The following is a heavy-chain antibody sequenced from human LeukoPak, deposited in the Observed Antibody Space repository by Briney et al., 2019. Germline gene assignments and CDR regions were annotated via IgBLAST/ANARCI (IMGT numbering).Heavy chain of an antibody. J-gene: IGHJ4*02. CDR1: GFTFSDYY. Sequence: GGSLRLSCAASGFTFSDYYMSWIRQAPGKGLEWVSAISGSGGSTYYADSVKGRFTISRDNSKNTLYLQMNSLRAEDTAVYYCAKGQKWELPLDYWGQGTLVTVSS. CDR3: AKGQKWELPLDY. D-gene: IGHD1-26*01. V-gene: IGHV3-23*01. CDR2: ISGSGGST.